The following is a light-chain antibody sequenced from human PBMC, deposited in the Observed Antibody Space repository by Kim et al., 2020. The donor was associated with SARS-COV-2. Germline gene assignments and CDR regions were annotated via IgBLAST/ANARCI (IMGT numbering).Light chain of an antibody. V-gene: IGLV3-21*04. J-gene: IGLJ3*02. CDR1: NIGTKG. Sequence: SCELTQPPSLSVAPGKTARITCGGHNIGTKGVHWYQQKPGQAPVLVIYYDSDRPSGIPERFSGSNSGNTATLTISRVEAGDEADYYCQAWDSSSDVVFGGGTQLTVL. CDR2: YDS. CDR3: QAWDSSSDVV.